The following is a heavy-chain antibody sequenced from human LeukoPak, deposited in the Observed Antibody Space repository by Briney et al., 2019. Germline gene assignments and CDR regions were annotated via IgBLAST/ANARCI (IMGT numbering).Heavy chain of an antibody. Sequence: KTSETLSLTCTVSGGSISSGGYYWSWIRQHPGKGLEWIGYIYYSGSTYYNPSLKSRVTISVDTSKNQFSLKLSSVTAADTAVYYCARARERRPFDYWGQGTLVTVSS. CDR3: ARARERRPFDY. CDR1: GGSISSGGYY. J-gene: IGHJ4*02. D-gene: IGHD1-26*01. CDR2: IYYSGST. V-gene: IGHV4-31*03.